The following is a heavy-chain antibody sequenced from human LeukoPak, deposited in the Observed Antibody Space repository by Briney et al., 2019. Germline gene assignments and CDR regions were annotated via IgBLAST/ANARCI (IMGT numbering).Heavy chain of an antibody. V-gene: IGHV1-8*01. CDR1: VYTFTSYD. CDR3: ARFGRACSGGSCLYYFDY. Sequence: ASVKVSCKASVYTFTSYDINWVRQATGQGLEWMGWMNPNSGNTGYAQKFQGRVTMTRNTSISTAYMELSSLRSEDTAVYYCARFGRACSGGSCLYYFDYWGQGTLVTVSS. D-gene: IGHD2-15*01. CDR2: MNPNSGNT. J-gene: IGHJ4*02.